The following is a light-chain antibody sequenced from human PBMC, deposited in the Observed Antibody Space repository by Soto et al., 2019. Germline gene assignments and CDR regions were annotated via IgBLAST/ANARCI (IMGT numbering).Light chain of an antibody. CDR1: SSDVGGYNY. V-gene: IGLV2-14*01. CDR3: SSYTRSATWV. CDR2: EVS. J-gene: IGLJ3*02. Sequence: QSALTQPASVSGSPGQSITISRTGTSSDVGGYNYVSWYQQHPGKAPKLMVYEVSNRPSGVSNRFSGFKSGNTASLTISGLQTEDEADYYCSSYTRSATWVFGGGTKLTVL.